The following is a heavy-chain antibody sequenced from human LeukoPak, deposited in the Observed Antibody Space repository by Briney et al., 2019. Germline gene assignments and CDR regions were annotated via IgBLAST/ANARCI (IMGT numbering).Heavy chain of an antibody. CDR1: GFTFSSYG. CDR2: ISYDGSNK. V-gene: IGHV3-30*18. Sequence: AGGSLRLSCAASGFTFSSYGMHWVRQAPGKGLEWVAVISYDGSNKYYADSVKGRFTISRDNSKNTLYLQMNSLRAEDTAVYYCAKALGELPGYWGQGTLVTVSS. J-gene: IGHJ4*02. CDR3: AKALGELPGY. D-gene: IGHD1-26*01.